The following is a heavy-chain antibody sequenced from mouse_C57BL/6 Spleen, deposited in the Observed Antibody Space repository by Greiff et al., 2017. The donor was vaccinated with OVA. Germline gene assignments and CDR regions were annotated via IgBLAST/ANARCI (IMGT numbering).Heavy chain of an antibody. CDR3: ARQAYGSREAWFAY. Sequence: QVQLQQPGAELVMPGASVKLSCKASGYTFTSYWMHWVKQRPGQGLEWIGELDPSDSYTNYNQKFKGKSTLTVDKSSSTAYMQLSSLTSEDSEVYYCARQAYGSREAWFAYWGQGTLVTVSA. CDR1: GYTFTSYW. CDR2: LDPSDSYT. V-gene: IGHV1-69*01. D-gene: IGHD1-1*01. J-gene: IGHJ3*01.